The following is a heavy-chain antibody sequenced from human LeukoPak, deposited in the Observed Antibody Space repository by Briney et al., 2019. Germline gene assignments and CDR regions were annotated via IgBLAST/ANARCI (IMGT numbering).Heavy chain of an antibody. Sequence: SVKVSCKASGGTFSSYAISWVRQAPGQGLEWMGRIIPILGIASYAQKFQGRVTITADKSTSTAYMELSSLRSEDTAVYYCARLLWFGELSYFDYWGQGTLVTVSS. CDR3: ARLLWFGELSYFDY. V-gene: IGHV1-69*04. CDR2: IIPILGIA. D-gene: IGHD3-10*01. J-gene: IGHJ4*02. CDR1: GGTFSSYA.